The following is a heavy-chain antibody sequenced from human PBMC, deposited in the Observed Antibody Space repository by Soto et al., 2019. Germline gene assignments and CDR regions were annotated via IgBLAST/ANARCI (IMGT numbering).Heavy chain of an antibody. J-gene: IGHJ6*02. Sequence: QLQLQESGSGLVKPSQTLSLTCAVSGVSISSDGYSWSWIRQPPGKGLEWIGFIYQSGSTYYNPSLKSRGTMSVDRSKNQFSLKLTSVTAADTAVYYCARAYYDFWTSYHYGMDVWGQGTTV. CDR1: GVSISSDGYS. V-gene: IGHV4-30-2*01. D-gene: IGHD3-3*01. CDR2: IYQSGST. CDR3: ARAYYDFWTSYHYGMDV.